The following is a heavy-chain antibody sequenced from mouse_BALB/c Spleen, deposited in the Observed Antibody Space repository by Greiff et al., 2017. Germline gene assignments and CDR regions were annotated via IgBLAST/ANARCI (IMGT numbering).Heavy chain of an antibody. D-gene: IGHD1-1*01. Sequence: EVQLQQSGTVLARPGASVKMSCKASGYTFTSYWMHWVKQRPGQGLEWIGAIYPGNSDTSYNQKFKGKAKLTAVTSTSTAYMELSSLTKEDSAVYYCTRSPFHYYGSSYDWYFDVWGAGTTVTVSS. CDR1: GYTFTSYW. V-gene: IGHV1-5*01. CDR2: IYPGNSDT. CDR3: TRSPFHYYGSSYDWYFDV. J-gene: IGHJ1*01.